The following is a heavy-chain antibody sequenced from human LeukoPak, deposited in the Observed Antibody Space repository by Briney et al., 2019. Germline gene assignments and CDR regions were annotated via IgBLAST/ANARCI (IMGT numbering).Heavy chain of an antibody. CDR2: IYDSGST. V-gene: IGHV4-39*01. D-gene: IGHD3-22*01. CDR3: ARHEVFRMIVVASFDI. Sequence: PSETLSLTCTVSGGSISSSSYYWGWIRQPPGKGLEGIGSIYDSGSTYYNPSLKSRVTISVDTPKNKFALKLSPVTAADTAVYYCARHEVFRMIVVASFDIWGQGTMVTVSS. CDR1: GGSISSSSYY. J-gene: IGHJ3*02.